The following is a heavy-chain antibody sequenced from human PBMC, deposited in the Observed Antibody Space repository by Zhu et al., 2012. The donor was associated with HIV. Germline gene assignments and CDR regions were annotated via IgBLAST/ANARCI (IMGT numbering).Heavy chain of an antibody. CDR1: GGSISGSTYY. CDR3: VREYTIFNTGXRVNWFDP. V-gene: IGHV4-39*07. J-gene: IGHJ5*02. Sequence: QVQLQESGPGLVKPSETLSLTCTVSGGSISGSTYYWGWIRQPPGKGLEWIGGIYYSGTTYYNPSLKSRVTISVDTSKNQFSLKLNSVTAADTAVYYCVREYTIFNTGXRVNWFDPGAREPRXRLL. D-gene: IGHD3-3*01. CDR2: IYYSGTT.